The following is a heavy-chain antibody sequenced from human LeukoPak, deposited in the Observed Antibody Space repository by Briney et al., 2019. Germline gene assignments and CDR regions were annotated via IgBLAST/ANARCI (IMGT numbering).Heavy chain of an antibody. CDR3: ARRLYSSGFSSWFDP. J-gene: IGHJ5*02. D-gene: IGHD6-19*01. Sequence: PSETLSHTCTVSGTSITSYYWIWIRQSPGKGLEWVGHIAYTGNTNYNPSLESRVTISLDTSKNQFSLKVNSVTAADTAVYYCARRLYSSGFSSWFDPWGQGTLVTVSS. CDR1: GTSITSYY. CDR2: IAYTGNT. V-gene: IGHV4-59*01.